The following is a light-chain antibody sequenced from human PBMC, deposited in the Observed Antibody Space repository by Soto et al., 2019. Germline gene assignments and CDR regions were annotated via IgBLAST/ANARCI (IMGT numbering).Light chain of an antibody. J-gene: IGLJ1*01. V-gene: IGLV1-44*01. CDR1: NSNIGSDI. CDR3: ATWDGGLSGTFV. CDR2: TTN. Sequence: QSVLTQPASSSGTPGQRATISCCGSNSNIGSDIVNCYQLLPGAAPEVLINTTNQRPSGVPERFSGSKSGTSASLAISGLQSEDEANSSCATWDGGLSGTFVFGTGTKVTVL.